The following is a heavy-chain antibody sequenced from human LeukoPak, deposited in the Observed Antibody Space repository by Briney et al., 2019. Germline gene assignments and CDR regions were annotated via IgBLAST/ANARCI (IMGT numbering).Heavy chain of an antibody. V-gene: IGHV4-59*08. D-gene: IGHD1-26*01. CDR1: GGSISSYY. CDR2: IYYSGST. Sequence: PSETLSLTCPVSGGSISSYYWSWIRPPPGKGLEWIGYIYYSGSTNYNPSLKSRVTISVDTSKNQFSLKLSSVTAADTAVYYCARYPRDPIVGATTHWFDPWGQGTLVTVSS. CDR3: ARYPRDPIVGATTHWFDP. J-gene: IGHJ5*02.